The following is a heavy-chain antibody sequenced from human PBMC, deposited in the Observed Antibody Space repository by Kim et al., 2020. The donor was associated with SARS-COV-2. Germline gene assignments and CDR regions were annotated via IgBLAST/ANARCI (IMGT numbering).Heavy chain of an antibody. CDR1: GFTFSSYA. Sequence: GGSLRLSCAASGFTFSSYAMSWVRQAPGKGLEWVSSISGSDGNTYYAQSVKGRFTISRDNTKNTLYLQIYSLRAEDTGVYYCAKDVLMWFGVLGGGMDVWGQGTTVTVSS. CDR3: AKDVLMWFGVLGGGMDV. D-gene: IGHD3-10*01. CDR2: ISGSDGNT. V-gene: IGHV3-23*01. J-gene: IGHJ6*02.